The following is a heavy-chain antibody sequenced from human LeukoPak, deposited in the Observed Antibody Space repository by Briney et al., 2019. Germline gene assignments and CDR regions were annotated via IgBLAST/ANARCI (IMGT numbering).Heavy chain of an antibody. Sequence: GGSLRLSCTASGFTFGDYAMTWVRRAPGKGLEWVGFIRSTIYGGTPEYAASVKGRFTISRDDFNGVAYLQMNSLKTEDTAVYYCARDQTPYYWGQGAPVTVSS. CDR1: GFTFGDYA. CDR2: IRSTIYGGTP. V-gene: IGHV3-49*04. CDR3: ARDQTPYY. J-gene: IGHJ4*02.